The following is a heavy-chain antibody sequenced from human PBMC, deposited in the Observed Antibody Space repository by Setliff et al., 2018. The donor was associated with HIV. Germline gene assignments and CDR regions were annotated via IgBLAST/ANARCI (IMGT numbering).Heavy chain of an antibody. V-gene: IGHV1-2*02. CDR1: GYTFTGHC. CDR3: ARDANYGSSGYDREYFDY. J-gene: IGHJ4*02. Sequence: ASVKVSCKASGYTFTGHCMHWVRQAPGQGLQWMGWIDPHTGGPQYSQKFLGRVTMTRDTSISTVYMELTSLRSDDTAIYYCARDANYGSSGYDREYFDYWARERWSPSPQ. D-gene: IGHD5-12*01. CDR2: IDPHTGGP.